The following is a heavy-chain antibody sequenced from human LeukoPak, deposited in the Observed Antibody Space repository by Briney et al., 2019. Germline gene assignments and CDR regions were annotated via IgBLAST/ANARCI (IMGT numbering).Heavy chain of an antibody. CDR3: ARDAGRYGSVPQRN. J-gene: IGHJ4*02. CDR2: IIPTLRTP. V-gene: IGHV1-69*11. CDR1: GGTFSSYA. Sequence: GASVKVSCKASGGTFSSYAISWVRQAPGQGLEWMGRIIPTLRTPNYAQNFQGRVTITTDESTSTAYMELSSLRSEDTAVYYCARDAGRYGSVPQRNWGQGTLVTVSS. D-gene: IGHD3-10*01.